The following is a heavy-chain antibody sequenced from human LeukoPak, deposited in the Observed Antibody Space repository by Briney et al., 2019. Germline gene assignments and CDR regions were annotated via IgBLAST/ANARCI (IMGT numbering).Heavy chain of an antibody. CDR1: GGTFSSYA. CDR3: ARGYSSSWTDAFDI. D-gene: IGHD6-13*01. Sequence: SVKVSCKASGGTFSSYAISWVRQAPGQGLEWMGGIIPIFGTANYAQKFQGRVTITADESTSTAYMELSSLRSEDTAEYYCARGYSSSWTDAFDIWGQGTMVTVSS. V-gene: IGHV1-69*01. CDR2: IIPIFGTA. J-gene: IGHJ3*02.